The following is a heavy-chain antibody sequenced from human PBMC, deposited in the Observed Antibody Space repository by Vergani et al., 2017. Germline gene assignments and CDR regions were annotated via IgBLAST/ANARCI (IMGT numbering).Heavy chain of an antibody. CDR3: ATPQTVTTGGMEV. CDR1: GGPFKNSA. V-gene: IGHV1-69*13. Sequence: QVQLVQSGAEVKKPGSSVKVSCKASGGPFKNSAFSWVRQVPGQGLEWMGRIITFFGTTDYAEKFKGRVTIAADTSTDTAHLELSSLRSEDTAVYYCATPQTVTTGGMEVWGQGTTVIVSS. D-gene: IGHD4-17*01. CDR2: IITFFGTT. J-gene: IGHJ6*02.